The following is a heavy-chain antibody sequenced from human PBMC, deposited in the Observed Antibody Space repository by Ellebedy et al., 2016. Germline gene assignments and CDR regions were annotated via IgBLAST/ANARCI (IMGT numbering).Heavy chain of an antibody. CDR1: GFTFSSYA. D-gene: IGHD3-3*01. CDR3: AKGTPHFGVVIREDYFDY. J-gene: IGHJ4*02. V-gene: IGHV3-23*01. Sequence: GESLKISXAASGFTFSSYAMSWVRQAPGKGLEWVSAISGSGGSTYYADSVKGRFTISRDNSKNTLYLQMNSLRAEDTAVYYCAKGTPHFGVVIREDYFDYWGQGTLVTVSS. CDR2: ISGSGGST.